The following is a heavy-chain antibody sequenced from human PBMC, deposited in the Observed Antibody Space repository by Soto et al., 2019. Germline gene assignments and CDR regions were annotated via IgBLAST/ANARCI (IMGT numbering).Heavy chain of an antibody. V-gene: IGHV3-23*01. CDR1: GFTFSNHA. D-gene: IGHD3-3*01. Sequence: EVHLLESGGGLVQPGGSLRLSCAASGFTFSNHAISWVRQSPGAGLEWVSGISFSGDNPYYADSVRGRFTVYRDNSKSTLYLQMNSLRAEDTSVYYCAKRFSLFGVNKPSTDADYWGQGTLVTVSS. J-gene: IGHJ4*02. CDR2: ISFSGDNP. CDR3: AKRFSLFGVNKPSTDADY.